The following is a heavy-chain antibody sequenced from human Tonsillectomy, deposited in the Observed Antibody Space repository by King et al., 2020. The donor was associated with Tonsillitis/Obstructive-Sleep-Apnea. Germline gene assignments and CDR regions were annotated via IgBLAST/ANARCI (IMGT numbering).Heavy chain of an antibody. J-gene: IGHJ4*02. CDR2: ISVRGGST. CDR3: AKGPPDFWGLFDY. Sequence: VQLVESGGGSVQPGGSLRLFCAASGFAFDNHVMSWVRQAPGKGLEWISSISVRGGSTLYADSVKGRFTVSRDNSKNTLFLQMDSLRVDDTAVYFCAKGPPDFWGLFDYWGQGTVVTVYS. V-gene: IGHV3-23*04. D-gene: IGHD3-3*01. CDR1: GFAFDNHV.